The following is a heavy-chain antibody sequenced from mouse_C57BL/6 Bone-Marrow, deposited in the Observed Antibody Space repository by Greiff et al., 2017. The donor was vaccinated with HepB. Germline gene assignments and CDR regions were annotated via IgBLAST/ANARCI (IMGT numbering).Heavy chain of an antibody. CDR3: ARGYDPAWFAY. V-gene: IGHV1-52*01. J-gene: IGHJ3*01. CDR1: GYTFTSYW. Sequence: VNVVESGAELVRPGSSVKLSCKASGYTFTSYWMHWVKQRPIQGLEWIGNIDPSDSETHYNQKFKDKATLTVDKSSSTAYMQLSSLTSEDSAVYYCARGYDPAWFAYWGQGTLVTVSA. D-gene: IGHD2-2*01. CDR2: IDPSDSET.